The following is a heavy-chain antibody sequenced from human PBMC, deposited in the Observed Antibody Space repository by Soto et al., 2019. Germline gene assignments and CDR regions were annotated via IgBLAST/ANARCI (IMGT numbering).Heavy chain of an antibody. CDR2: IIPILGIA. J-gene: IGHJ4*02. Sequence: QVQLVQSGAEVKTPGSSVKVSCKASGGTFSSYTISWVRQAPGQGREWMGRIIPILGIANYAQKFQGRVTITADKSTSTAYMELSSLRSEDTAVYYCARGDMDPTYDYGHNWGQGTLVTVSS. CDR1: GGTFSSYT. D-gene: IGHD4-17*01. CDR3: ARGDMDPTYDYGHN. V-gene: IGHV1-69*02.